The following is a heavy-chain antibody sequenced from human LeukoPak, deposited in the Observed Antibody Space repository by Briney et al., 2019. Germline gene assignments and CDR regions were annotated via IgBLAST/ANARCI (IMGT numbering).Heavy chain of an antibody. Sequence: GGSLRLSCAASGFTFSSYGMHWVRQAPGKGLEWVAVIWYDGSNKYYADSVKGRFTISRDNAKNTLYLQMNSLRAEDTAVYYCARAGFSGSYSYYYYYMDVWGHGTLVTVSS. V-gene: IGHV3-33*01. CDR3: ARAGFSGSYSYYYYYMDV. CDR2: IWYDGSNK. D-gene: IGHD1-26*01. CDR1: GFTFSSYG. J-gene: IGHJ6*03.